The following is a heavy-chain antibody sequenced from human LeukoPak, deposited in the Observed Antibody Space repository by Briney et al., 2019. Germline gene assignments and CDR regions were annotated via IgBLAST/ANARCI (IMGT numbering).Heavy chain of an antibody. CDR1: GFSLSTSGVG. Sequence: ESGPTLVKPTQTLTLTCTFSGFSLSTSGVGVGWIRQPPGKALEWITLIYWNDDTRYSPSLRSRLTITKDTSKNQVVLTMTNMDPVDTATYYCAHKTSYCTNGVCSLNWFDPWGQGTLVTVSS. D-gene: IGHD2-8*01. CDR2: IYWNDDT. V-gene: IGHV2-5*01. CDR3: AHKTSYCTNGVCSLNWFDP. J-gene: IGHJ5*02.